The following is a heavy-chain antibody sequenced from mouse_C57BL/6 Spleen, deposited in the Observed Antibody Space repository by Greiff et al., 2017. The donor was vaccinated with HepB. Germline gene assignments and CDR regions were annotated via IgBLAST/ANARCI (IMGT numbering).Heavy chain of an antibody. V-gene: IGHV7-3*01. CDR2: IRNKANGYTT. CDR1: VFTFTDYY. D-gene: IGHD2-12*01. CDR3: ARSPYDDYAMDY. Sequence: EVMLVESGGGLVQPGGSLSLSCAASVFTFTDYYMSWVRQPPGKALEWLGFIRNKANGYTTEYSASVKGRFTISRDNSQSILYLQMNALRAEDSATYYCARSPYDDYAMDYWGQGTSVTVSS. J-gene: IGHJ4*01.